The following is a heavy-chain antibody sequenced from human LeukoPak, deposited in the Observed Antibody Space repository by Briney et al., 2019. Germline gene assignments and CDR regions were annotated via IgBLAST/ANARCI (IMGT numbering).Heavy chain of an antibody. D-gene: IGHD3-10*01. CDR1: GFTFSSYW. CDR3: ARQILLWFGESTVSWFDP. J-gene: IGHJ5*02. CDR2: IKQDGSEQ. Sequence: GGSLRLSCAASGFTFSSYWMTWVRQAPGKGLEWVANIKQDGSEQYYVDSVTGRFTISRDNAKNSLYLQMNSLRAEDTAVYYCARQILLWFGESTVSWFDPWGQGTLVTVSS. V-gene: IGHV3-7*01.